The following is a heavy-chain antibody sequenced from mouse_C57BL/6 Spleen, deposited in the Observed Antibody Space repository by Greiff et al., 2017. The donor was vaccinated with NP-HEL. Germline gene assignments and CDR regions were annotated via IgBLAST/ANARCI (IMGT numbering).Heavy chain of an antibody. CDR2: IDPSDSYT. D-gene: IGHD1-1*01. CDR3: HYYGSSYFDY. Sequence: QVQLQQPGAELVMPGASVKLSCKASGYTFTSYWMHWVKQRPGQGLEWIGEIDPSDSYTNYNQKFKGKSTLTVDKSSSTAYMQLSSLTSEDSAVYYCHYYGSSYFDYWGQGTTLTVSS. V-gene: IGHV1-69*01. J-gene: IGHJ2*01. CDR1: GYTFTSYW.